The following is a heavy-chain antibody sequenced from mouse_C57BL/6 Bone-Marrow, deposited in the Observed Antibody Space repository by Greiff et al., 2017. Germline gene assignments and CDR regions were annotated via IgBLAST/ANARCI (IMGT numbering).Heavy chain of an antibody. CDR2: IDPSDSYT. Sequence: QVQLQQPGAELVKPGASVKLSCTASGYTFTSYWMQWVKQTPGQGLEWIGEIDPSDSYTNYNQTFNGKATLTVDKPCSTSYMQLSSLTSEDSAVYYCARSDGQGGFAYWGQGTLVTVSA. V-gene: IGHV1-50*01. CDR1: GYTFTSYW. D-gene: IGHD2-3*01. J-gene: IGHJ3*01. CDR3: ARSDGQGGFAY.